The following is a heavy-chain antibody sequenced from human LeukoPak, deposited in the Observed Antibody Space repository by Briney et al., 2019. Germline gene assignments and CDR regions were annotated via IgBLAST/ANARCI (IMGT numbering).Heavy chain of an antibody. V-gene: IGHV3-30-3*01. D-gene: IGHD2-2*01. CDR2: ISYDGNNK. CDR1: GFTFSGFS. CDR3: ASPTPVVPAATPSGVDF. J-gene: IGHJ4*02. Sequence: GGSLRLSCAASGFTFSGFSMHWVRQPPGEGLEWVAVISYDGNNKYYADSVKGRFTISRDNSKNTLYLQMNSLRLEDTAVYYCASPTPVVPAATPSGVDFWGQGTLVTVSS.